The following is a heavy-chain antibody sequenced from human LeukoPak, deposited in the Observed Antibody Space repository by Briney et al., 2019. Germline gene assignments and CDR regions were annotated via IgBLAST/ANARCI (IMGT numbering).Heavy chain of an antibody. CDR2: IYSGGST. CDR1: GFTVSSNY. D-gene: IGHD1-26*01. CDR3: ARDIVGATRNYYYYYYMDV. V-gene: IGHV3-66*01. Sequence: GGSLRLSCAASGFTVSSNYMSWVRQAPGKGLEWVSVIYSGGSTYYADSVKGRFTISRDNSKNTLYLQMNSLRAEDTAVYYCARDIVGATRNYYYYYYMDVWGKGTTVTVSS. J-gene: IGHJ6*03.